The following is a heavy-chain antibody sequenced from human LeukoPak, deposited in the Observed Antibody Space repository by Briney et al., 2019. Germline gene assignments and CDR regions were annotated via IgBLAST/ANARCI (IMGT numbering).Heavy chain of an antibody. CDR1: GGSFSGYY. CDR2: INHSGST. V-gene: IGHV4-34*01. J-gene: IGHJ4*02. Sequence: SETLSLTRAVYGGSFSGYYWSWIRQPPGKGLEWIGEINHSGSTNYNPSLKSRVTISVDTSKNQFSLKLSSVTAADTAVYYCARGKDYYDSSGYYYWGQGTLVTVSS. CDR3: ARGKDYYDSSGYYY. D-gene: IGHD3-22*01.